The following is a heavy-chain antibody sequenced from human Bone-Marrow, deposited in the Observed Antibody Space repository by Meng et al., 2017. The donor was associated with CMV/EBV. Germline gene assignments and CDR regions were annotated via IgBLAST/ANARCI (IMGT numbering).Heavy chain of an antibody. Sequence: SVKVSCKASGGTFSSYAISWVRQAPGQGLEWMGRIIPILGIANYAQKFQGRVTITADKSTSTAYMELSSLRSEDTAVYYCASGVIVVVPGRTQVYYYGMDVWGQGTTVTVPS. J-gene: IGHJ6*02. CDR1: GGTFSSYA. CDR3: ASGVIVVVPGRTQVYYYGMDV. V-gene: IGHV1-69*04. CDR2: IIPILGIA. D-gene: IGHD2-2*01.